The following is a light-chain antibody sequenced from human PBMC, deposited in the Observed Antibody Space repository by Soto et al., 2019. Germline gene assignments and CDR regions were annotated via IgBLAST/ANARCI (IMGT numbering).Light chain of an antibody. Sequence: EIVMTQSPATLSVSPGERATLPCRASQTVSSNLAWYQQRPGQAPRLLIYGASTRATGIPARFSGSGSGTEFTLTISSLQSEDFAVYYCQQYHNWYTFGQGTKLEIK. CDR2: GAS. J-gene: IGKJ2*01. CDR1: QTVSSN. CDR3: QQYHNWYT. V-gene: IGKV3-15*01.